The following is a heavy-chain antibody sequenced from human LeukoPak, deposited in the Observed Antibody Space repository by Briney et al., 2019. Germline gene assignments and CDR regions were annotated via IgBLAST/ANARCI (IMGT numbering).Heavy chain of an antibody. J-gene: IGHJ6*02. V-gene: IGHV4-39*01. Sequence: PSETLSLTCTVSGGSTASSSHYWGWIRQSPGKGLEWIAIMYYTGSTYYNPPLKSRVSISVDTSRHQFSLKLTSVTAADTAIYYCARHRIQPPVLMDVWGQGTTVTVSS. D-gene: IGHD5-18*01. CDR1: GGSTASSSHY. CDR2: MYYTGST. CDR3: ARHRIQPPVLMDV.